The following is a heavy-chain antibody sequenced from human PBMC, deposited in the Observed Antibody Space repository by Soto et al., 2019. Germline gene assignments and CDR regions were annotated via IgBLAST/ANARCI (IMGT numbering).Heavy chain of an antibody. CDR3: ARGRYGDY. V-gene: IGHV1-18*01. CDR2: ISAHNGNT. CDR1: GYAFTTYG. J-gene: IGHJ4*02. Sequence: QVHLVQSGAEVKKPGASVKVSCKSSGYAFTTYGITWVRQAPAQGLEWMGWISAHNGNTNYAQKLQGRVTVTRDTSTSTAYMELRRLRSDDTAVYYCARGRYGDYWGQGAMVTVSS. D-gene: IGHD1-1*01.